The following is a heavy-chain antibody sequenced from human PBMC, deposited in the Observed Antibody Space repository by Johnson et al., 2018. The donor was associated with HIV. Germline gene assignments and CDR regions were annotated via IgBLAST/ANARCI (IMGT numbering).Heavy chain of an antibody. Sequence: EVQVVESGGGLVQPGGSLRLSCAASGFTFDDYGMSWVRQAPGKGLEWVSGINWNGGSTGYADSVKGRFTISRDNAKNSLYLQMNSLRAEDTAVYYCVRAVYSSSSSCAFDMWGQGTVVTVSS. J-gene: IGHJ3*02. CDR1: GFTFDDYG. D-gene: IGHD6-6*01. V-gene: IGHV3-20*04. CDR2: INWNGGST. CDR3: VRAVYSSSSSCAFDM.